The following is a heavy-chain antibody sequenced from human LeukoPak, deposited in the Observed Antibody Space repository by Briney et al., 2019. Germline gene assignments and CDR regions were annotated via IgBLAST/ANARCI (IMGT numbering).Heavy chain of an antibody. CDR3: ARDGKWLVTKLDY. CDR1: GGTFSSYA. V-gene: IGHV1-69*01. D-gene: IGHD6-19*01. CDR2: IIPIFGTA. J-gene: IGHJ4*02. Sequence: ASVKVSCKASGGTFSSYAISWVRQAPGQGLEWMGGIIPIFGTANYAQKFQGRVTITADESTSTAYMELRSLRSDDTAVYYCARDGKWLVTKLDYWGQGTLVTVSS.